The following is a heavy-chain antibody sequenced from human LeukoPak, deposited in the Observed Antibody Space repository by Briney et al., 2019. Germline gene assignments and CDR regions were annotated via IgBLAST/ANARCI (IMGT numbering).Heavy chain of an antibody. V-gene: IGHV3-23*01. D-gene: IGHD3-10*01. CDR2: ISGSGGST. CDR1: GFTFSSYA. J-gene: IGHJ4*02. Sequence: PGGSLRLSCAASGFTFSSYAMSWVRQAPGKGLEWVSAISGSGGSTYYADSVKGRFTISRDNSKYTLYLQMNSLRAEDTAVYYCANSPPRGGYYGSGSYFDYWGQGTLVTVSS. CDR3: ANSPPRGGYYGSGSYFDY.